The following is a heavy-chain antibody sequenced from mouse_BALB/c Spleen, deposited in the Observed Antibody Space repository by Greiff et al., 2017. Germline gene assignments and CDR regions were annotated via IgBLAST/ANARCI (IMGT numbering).Heavy chain of an antibody. D-gene: IGHD2-3*01. CDR3: ARDDGY. CDR1: GYAFTNYL. V-gene: IGHV1-54*01. CDR2: INPGSGGT. Sequence: VHLVESGAELVRPGTSVKVSCKASGYAFTNYLIEWVKQRPGQGLEWIGVINPGSGGTNYNEKFKGKATLTADKSSSTAYMQLSSLTSDDSAVYFCARDDGYWGQGTLVTVSA. J-gene: IGHJ3*01.